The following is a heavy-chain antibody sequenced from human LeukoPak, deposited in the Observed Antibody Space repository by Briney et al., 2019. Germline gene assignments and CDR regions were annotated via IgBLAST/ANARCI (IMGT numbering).Heavy chain of an antibody. V-gene: IGHV4-59*01. J-gene: IGHJ5*02. CDR2: IYYSGST. Sequence: SETLSLTCTVSGGSISSYYWSWIRQPPGKGLEWIGYIYYSGSTNYNPSLKSRVTISVDTSKNQFPLKLRSVTAADTAVYYCARERRVVKDKPEWFDPWGQGTLVTVSS. CDR3: ARERRVVKDKPEWFDP. D-gene: IGHD2-15*01. CDR1: GGSISSYY.